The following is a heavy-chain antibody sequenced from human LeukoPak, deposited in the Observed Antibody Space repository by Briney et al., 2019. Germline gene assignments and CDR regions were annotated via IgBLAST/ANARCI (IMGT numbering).Heavy chain of an antibody. V-gene: IGHV4-59*01. CDR3: ARAWSPHFDP. J-gene: IGHJ5*02. CDR2: IYYSGST. Sequence: SETLSLTCTVSGGSISSYYWSWIRQPPGKGLEWIGYIYYSGSTNYNPSLKSRVTISVDTSKNQFSLKLSSVTAADTAVYYCARAWSPHFDPWGQGTLVTVSS. CDR1: GGSISSYY.